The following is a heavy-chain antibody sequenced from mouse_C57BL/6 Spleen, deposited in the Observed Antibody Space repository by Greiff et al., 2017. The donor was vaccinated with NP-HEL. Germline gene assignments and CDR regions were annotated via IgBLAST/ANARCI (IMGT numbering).Heavy chain of an antibody. V-gene: IGHV5-9*01. CDR3: ARQGTTRYAMDY. J-gene: IGHJ4*01. CDR2: ISGGGGNT. CDR1: GFTFSSYT. Sequence: EVQLVESGGGLVKPGGSLKLSCAASGFTFSSYTMSWVRQTPEKRLEWVATISGGGGNTYYPDSVKGRFTISRDNAKNTLYLQMSSLRSEDTALYYCARQGTTRYAMDYWGQGTSVTVSS.